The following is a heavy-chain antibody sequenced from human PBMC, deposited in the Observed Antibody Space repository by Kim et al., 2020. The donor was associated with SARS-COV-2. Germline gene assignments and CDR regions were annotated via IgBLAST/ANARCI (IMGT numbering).Heavy chain of an antibody. CDR2: LRSDDTT. Sequence: GGSLRLSCVASGFTVSYNYMNWVRQAPGKGLEWVSILRSDDTTYYTDSVKGRFTISRDNSKNTVYLQMNSLRVEDTAFYYCARDGGSFYLDYWGRGTLVTVSS. CDR3: ARDGGSFYLDY. V-gene: IGHV3-53*01. CDR1: GFTVSYNY. J-gene: IGHJ4*02. D-gene: IGHD2-15*01.